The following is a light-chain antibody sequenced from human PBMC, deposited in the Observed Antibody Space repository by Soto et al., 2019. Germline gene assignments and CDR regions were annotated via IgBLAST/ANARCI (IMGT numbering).Light chain of an antibody. CDR3: NSFAGGAHVV. CDR1: SSDIGAYNY. V-gene: IGLV2-8*01. J-gene: IGLJ2*01. Sequence: QSVLAQPPSASGSPEQSVTISCTGTSSDIGAYNYVSWYQQYPGKAPKLIIYDVNQRPSGVPDRFSGSKSGNTASLTVSGLQAEDEAVYYCNSFAGGAHVVFGGGTKLTVL. CDR2: DVN.